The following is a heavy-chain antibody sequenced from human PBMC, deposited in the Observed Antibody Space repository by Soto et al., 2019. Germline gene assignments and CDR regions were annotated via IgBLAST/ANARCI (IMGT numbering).Heavy chain of an antibody. J-gene: IGHJ6*02. V-gene: IGHV3-30*18. CDR1: GFNFSDFD. D-gene: IGHD1-26*01. CDR3: ANPFSGYYYGMDV. Sequence: QVQLVESGGGVVQPGRSLRLSCAASGFNFSDFDMHWVRQAPGKGLEWVAVVSYDGGNKYYAESVKGRFTISRDNSRNTLYLQMNSLRAEDTAVYFCANPFSGYYYGMDVWGQGTTVTVSS. CDR2: VSYDGGNK.